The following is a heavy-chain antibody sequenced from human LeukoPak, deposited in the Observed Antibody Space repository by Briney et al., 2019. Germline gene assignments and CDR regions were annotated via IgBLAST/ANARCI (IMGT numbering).Heavy chain of an antibody. Sequence: GGSLRLSCAASGFTFSSYEMNWVRQAPGEGLEWVSYISSSGSTIYYADSAKGRFTISRDNAKNSLYLQMNSLRAEDTAVYYCARVERDCSSTSCYVLGYYYYYGMDVWGKGTTVTVSS. D-gene: IGHD2-2*01. V-gene: IGHV3-48*03. J-gene: IGHJ6*04. CDR2: ISSSGSTI. CDR3: ARVERDCSSTSCYVLGYYYYYGMDV. CDR1: GFTFSSYE.